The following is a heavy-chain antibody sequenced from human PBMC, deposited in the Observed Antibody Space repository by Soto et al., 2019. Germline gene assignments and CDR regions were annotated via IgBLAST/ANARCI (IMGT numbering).Heavy chain of an antibody. Sequence: SETLSLTCTASGGSISSPTYYWGWIRQPLGKGLEWIGSIYYTGNTFYNPSLKSRVTISVDTSKNQFSLKLSSVTAADTAVYYCARDALYDYVWGSPPRGFDPWGQGTLVTVSS. D-gene: IGHD3-16*01. J-gene: IGHJ5*02. V-gene: IGHV4-39*07. CDR3: ARDALYDYVWGSPPRGFDP. CDR2: IYYTGNT. CDR1: GGSISSPTYY.